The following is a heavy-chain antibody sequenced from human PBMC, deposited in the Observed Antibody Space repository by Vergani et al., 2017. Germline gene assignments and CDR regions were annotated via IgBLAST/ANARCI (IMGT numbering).Heavy chain of an antibody. Sequence: QVQLQESGPGLVKPSETLSLTCTVSGGSISSYYWSWIRQPPGKGLEWIGYIDYSGSTNYNPSLKSRVTISVDTSKNQFSLKLSSVTAADTAVYYCARSVYYGSGSPYYMDVWGKGTTVTVSS. CDR1: GGSISSYY. D-gene: IGHD3-10*01. CDR3: ARSVYYGSGSPYYMDV. J-gene: IGHJ6*03. CDR2: IDYSGST. V-gene: IGHV4-59*01.